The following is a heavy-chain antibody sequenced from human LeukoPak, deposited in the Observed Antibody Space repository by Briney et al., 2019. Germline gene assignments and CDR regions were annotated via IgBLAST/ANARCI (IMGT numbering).Heavy chain of an antibody. CDR1: GYPLSHYW. CDR2: IKQDGSET. D-gene: IGHD2-2*01. CDR3: GSTNSFSY. Sequence: SGGSLRLSCAVSGYPLSHYWMNWVRQAPGKGREGGANIKQDGSETYYVDPVKGSFTISRDNAKNSLYLQMNSLRAEDTALYYCGSTNSFSYWGQGTLVTVSS. J-gene: IGHJ4*02. V-gene: IGHV3-7*01.